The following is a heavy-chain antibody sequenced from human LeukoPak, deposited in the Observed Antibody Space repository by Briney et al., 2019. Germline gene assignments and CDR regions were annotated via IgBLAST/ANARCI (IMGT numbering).Heavy chain of an antibody. D-gene: IGHD3-22*01. Sequence: GESLKISCKASANSLTKHWIAWVRQMPGKGLELMGYIYPGDSDTRYSPSFQGQVTISVDKSINTAYLQWSSVKASDTAMYYCASAGDTSDYFYFSAFDIWGQGTMVTVSS. CDR1: ANSLTKHW. V-gene: IGHV5-51*01. J-gene: IGHJ3*02. CDR3: ASAGDTSDYFYFSAFDI. CDR2: IYPGDSDT.